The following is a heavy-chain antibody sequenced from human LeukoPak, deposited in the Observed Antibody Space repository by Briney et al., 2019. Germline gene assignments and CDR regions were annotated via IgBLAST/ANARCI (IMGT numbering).Heavy chain of an antibody. V-gene: IGHV3-11*04. J-gene: IGHJ4*02. CDR1: AFTFSDYY. D-gene: IGHD2-2*01. CDR2: ISGSSNTI. CDR3: AREGGGYCSSTSCSRTDY. Sequence: GGSLRLSCAASAFTFSDYYMTWIRQAPGKGLEWVSYISGSSNTIYYADSVKGRFTISRDNAKNSLYLQMNSLRAEDTAVYYCAREGGGYCSSTSCSRTDYWGQGTLVTVSS.